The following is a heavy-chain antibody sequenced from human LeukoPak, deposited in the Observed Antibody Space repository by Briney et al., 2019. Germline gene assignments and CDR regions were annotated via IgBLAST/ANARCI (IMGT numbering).Heavy chain of an antibody. J-gene: IGHJ4*02. V-gene: IGHV4-59*01. CDR2: IYYSGST. CDR1: GGSISSYY. CDR3: ARFNDYGDYLFDY. D-gene: IGHD4-17*01. Sequence: SETLSLTCTVSGGSISSYYWSWIRQPPGKGLDWIGYIYYSGSTNYNPSLKSRVTISVDTSKNQFSLKLSSVTAADTAVYYCARFNDYGDYLFDYWGQGTLVTVSS.